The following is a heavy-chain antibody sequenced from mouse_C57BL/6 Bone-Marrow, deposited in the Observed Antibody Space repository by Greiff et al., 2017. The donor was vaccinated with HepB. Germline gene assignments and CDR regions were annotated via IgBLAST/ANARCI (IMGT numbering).Heavy chain of an antibody. V-gene: IGHV1-63*01. CDR1: GYTFTNYW. CDR2: IYPGGGYT. J-gene: IGHJ2*01. Sequence: QVQLKESGAELVRPGTSVKMSCKASGYTFTNYWIGWAKQRPGHGLEWIGDIYPGGGYTNYNEKFKGKATLTADKSSSTAYMQFSSLTSEDSAIYYCARRTGTVPFDYWGQGTTLTVSS. CDR3: ARRTGTVPFDY. D-gene: IGHD4-1*01.